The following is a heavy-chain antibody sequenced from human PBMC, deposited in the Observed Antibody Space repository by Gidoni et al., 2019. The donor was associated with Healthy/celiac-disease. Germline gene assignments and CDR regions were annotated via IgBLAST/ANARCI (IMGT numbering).Heavy chain of an antibody. D-gene: IGHD2-21*01. J-gene: IGHJ4*02. Sequence: EVQLVESGGGLVQPGGSLKLSCAASGFTFSGSAMHWVRQASGKGLEWVGRIRSKANSYATAYAASVKGRFTISRDDSKNTAYLQMNSLKTEDTAVYYCMIVVGPAPLWGQGTLVTVSS. CDR1: GFTFSGSA. CDR2: IRSKANSYAT. CDR3: MIVVGPAPL. V-gene: IGHV3-73*02.